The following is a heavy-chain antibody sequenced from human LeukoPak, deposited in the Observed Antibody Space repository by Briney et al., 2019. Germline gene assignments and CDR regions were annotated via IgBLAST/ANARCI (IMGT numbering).Heavy chain of an antibody. D-gene: IGHD3-22*01. Sequence: PGGSLRLSCAASGFTFSNYWISWVRQAPGKGLGWVANIKQDGSEKYYVDSVKGRFTISRDNSKNSLYLQMNSPRAEDTAVYYCARLYYYDSSGYGAVGYWGQGTLVTVSS. J-gene: IGHJ4*02. V-gene: IGHV3-7*01. CDR3: ARLYYYDSSGYGAVGY. CDR2: IKQDGSEK. CDR1: GFTFSNYW.